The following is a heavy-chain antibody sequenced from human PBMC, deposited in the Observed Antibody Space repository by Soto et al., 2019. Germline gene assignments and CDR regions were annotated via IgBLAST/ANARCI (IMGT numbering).Heavy chain of an antibody. J-gene: IGHJ2*01. Sequence: QVTLKESGPVLVKPTETLTLTCTVSGFSLNNARLGVSWIRQPPGKALEWLAHIFSNDEKSYRTSLKSRLTISKDISKSQVVLTLTNMDPVDTGTYYCAGGLTRGAIGYWWSDVWGRGTLVTVSS. CDR2: IFSNDEK. D-gene: IGHD3-10*01. CDR1: GFSLNNARLG. CDR3: AGGLTRGAIGYWWSDV. V-gene: IGHV2-26*01.